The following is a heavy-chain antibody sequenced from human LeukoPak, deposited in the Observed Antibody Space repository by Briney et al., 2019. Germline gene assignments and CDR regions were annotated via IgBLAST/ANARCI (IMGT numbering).Heavy chain of an antibody. Sequence: GGSLRLSCTASGFTFGDYAMSWVRQAPGKGLEWVGFIRSKAYGGTTEYAASVKGRFTISRDDSKSIAYLQMNSLKTEDTAVYYCTRDDLYDYVWGSYRYVAFDIWGQGTMVTVSS. CDR3: TRDDLYDYVWGSYRYVAFDI. V-gene: IGHV3-49*04. CDR2: IRSKAYGGTT. CDR1: GFTFGDYA. D-gene: IGHD3-16*02. J-gene: IGHJ3*02.